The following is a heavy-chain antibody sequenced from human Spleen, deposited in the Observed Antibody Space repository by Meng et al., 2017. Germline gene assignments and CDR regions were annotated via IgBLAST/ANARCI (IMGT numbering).Heavy chain of an antibody. CDR2: IYWDDDK. D-gene: IGHD6-13*01. CDR1: GFSLSTSGGG. CDR3: ARSIAAAGRGYFDY. J-gene: IGHJ4*02. V-gene: IGHV2-5*02. Sequence: QISLKESGPSLVKPTHTLTLTCTFSGFSLSTSGGGVGWIRQPPGKALEWLALIYWDDDKRYSPSLKSRLTITKDTSKNQVVLTMTNMAPVDTATYYCARSIAAAGRGYFDYWGQGTLVTVSS.